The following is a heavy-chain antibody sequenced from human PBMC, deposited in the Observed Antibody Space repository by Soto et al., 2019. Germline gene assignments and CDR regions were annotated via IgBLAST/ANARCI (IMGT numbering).Heavy chain of an antibody. CDR2: INPNSGGT. J-gene: IGHJ5*02. D-gene: IGHD6-13*01. Sequence: GASVKVSCKASGYTFTGYYMHWVRQAPGQGLEGMGWINPNSGGTNYAQKFQGWVTMTRDTSISTAYMELSRLRSDDTAGYYCARELRIAAAGTRLFDPWGQGTLVTVSS. CDR1: GYTFTGYY. V-gene: IGHV1-2*04. CDR3: ARELRIAAAGTRLFDP.